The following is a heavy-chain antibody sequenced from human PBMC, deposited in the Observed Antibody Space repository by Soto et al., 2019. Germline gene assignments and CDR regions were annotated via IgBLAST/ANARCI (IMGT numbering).Heavy chain of an antibody. V-gene: IGHV3-48*02. CDR2: ISSSSTI. J-gene: IGHJ6*02. D-gene: IGHD6-6*01. CDR3: ARPEYSSSSYGMDV. Sequence: GGSLRLSCAASGFTFSSYSMNWVRQAPGKGLEWVSYISSSSTIYYADSAKGRFTISRDNAKNSLYLQMNSLRDEDTAVCYCARPEYSSSSYGMDVWGQGTTVTVSS. CDR1: GFTFSSYS.